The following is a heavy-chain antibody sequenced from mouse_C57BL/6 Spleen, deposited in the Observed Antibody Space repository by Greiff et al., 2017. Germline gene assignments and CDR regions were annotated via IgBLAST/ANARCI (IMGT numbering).Heavy chain of an antibody. CDR3: ARGYYGSSYLYFDV. V-gene: IGHV1-66*01. Sequence: LVESGPELVKPGASVKISCKASGYSFTRYYIHWVKQRPGQGLEWIGWIYPGSGNTKYNEKFKGKATLTADTSSSTAYMQLSSLTSEDSAVYYCARGYYGSSYLYFDVWGTGTTVTVSS. CDR2: IYPGSGNT. D-gene: IGHD1-1*01. CDR1: GYSFTRYY. J-gene: IGHJ1*03.